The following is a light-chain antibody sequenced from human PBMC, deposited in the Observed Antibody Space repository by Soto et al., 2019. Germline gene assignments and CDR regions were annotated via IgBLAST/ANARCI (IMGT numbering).Light chain of an antibody. CDR2: LNSDGSH. J-gene: IGLJ3*02. Sequence: QLVLTQSPSASASLGASVKLTCTLSSGHSSYAIAWHQQQPEKGPWYLMKLNSDGSHSKGDGIPDRFSGSSSGAERYLTISSLQSEDEADYYCQTWGTGTWVFGGGTKLTVL. CDR3: QTWGTGTWV. V-gene: IGLV4-69*01. CDR1: SGHSSYA.